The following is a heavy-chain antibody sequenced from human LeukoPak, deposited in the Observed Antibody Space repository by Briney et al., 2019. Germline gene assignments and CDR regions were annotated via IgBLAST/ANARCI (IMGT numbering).Heavy chain of an antibody. CDR2: ISSTSSTI. CDR1: GFTFSSYT. CDR3: ARDNDSSGYYYENDY. J-gene: IGHJ4*02. D-gene: IGHD3-22*01. Sequence: GGSLRLSCAASGFTFSSYTMNWVRQAPGKGLEWVSSISSTSSTIYYADSVKGRFTISRDNAKNSLYLQMNSLRAEDTAVYYCARDNDSSGYYYENDYWGQGTLVTVSS. V-gene: IGHV3-48*04.